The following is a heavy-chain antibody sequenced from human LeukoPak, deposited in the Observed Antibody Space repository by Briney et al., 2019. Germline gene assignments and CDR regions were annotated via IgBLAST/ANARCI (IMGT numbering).Heavy chain of an antibody. J-gene: IGHJ5*02. V-gene: IGHV5-51*01. CDR1: GYSFAYYW. CDR2: IFPGDSDT. Sequence: GESLKISCKASGYSFAYYWIAWVRQMPGKGLEWMGTIFPGDSDTRYSPSFEGQVTISVDKSISTAFLQWTSLEASDTAMFYCARQSDLRGDGSLFDPWGQGTLVTVSS. CDR3: ARQSDLRGDGSLFDP. D-gene: IGHD1-26*01.